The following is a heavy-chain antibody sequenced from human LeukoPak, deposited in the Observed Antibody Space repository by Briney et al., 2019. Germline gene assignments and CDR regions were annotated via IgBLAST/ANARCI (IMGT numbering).Heavy chain of an antibody. D-gene: IGHD3-9*01. J-gene: IGHJ6*04. CDR1: GGTFSSYA. CDR2: IIPIFGTA. CDR3: ARDREEAGLRYFDWLSDGVDV. V-gene: IGHV1-69*06. Sequence: ASVKVSCKASGGTFSSYAISWVRQAPGQGLEWMGGIIPIFGTANYAQRFQGRVTITADKSTSTAYMELSSLRSEDTAVYYCARDREEAGLRYFDWLSDGVDVWGKGTTVTVSS.